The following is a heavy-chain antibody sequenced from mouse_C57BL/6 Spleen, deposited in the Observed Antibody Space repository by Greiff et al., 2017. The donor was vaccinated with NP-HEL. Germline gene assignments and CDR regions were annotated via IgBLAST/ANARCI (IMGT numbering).Heavy chain of an antibody. J-gene: IGHJ3*01. D-gene: IGHD2-1*01. V-gene: IGHV2-3*01. Sequence: QVQLKESGPGLVAPSQSLSITCTVSGFSLTSYGVSWVRQPPGKGLEWLGVIWGDGGTNYHSALISRLNISKDNSKSQVFIKLNRLQTDDTATYYCAKTDGKGTWFAYWGQGTLVTVSA. CDR2: IWGDGGT. CDR3: AKTDGKGTWFAY. CDR1: GFSLTSYG.